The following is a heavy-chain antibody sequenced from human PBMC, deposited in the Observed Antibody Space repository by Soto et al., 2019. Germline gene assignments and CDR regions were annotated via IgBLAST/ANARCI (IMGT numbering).Heavy chain of an antibody. J-gene: IGHJ4*02. CDR2: ISGSGGST. V-gene: IGHV3-23*01. D-gene: IGHD1-26*01. Sequence: GGSLSLSCAASGFTFSSYAMSWVRQAPGKGLEWVSAISGSGGSTYYADSVKGRFTISRDNSKNTLYLQMNSLRAEDTAVYYCAKGIEWELLALDYWGQGTLVTVSS. CDR1: GFTFSSYA. CDR3: AKGIEWELLALDY.